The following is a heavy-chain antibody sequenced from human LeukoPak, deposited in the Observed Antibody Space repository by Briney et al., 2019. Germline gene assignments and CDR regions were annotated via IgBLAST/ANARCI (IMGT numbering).Heavy chain of an antibody. CDR1: GGSFSGYY. CDR2: INHSGDA. J-gene: IGHJ6*02. Sequence: SETLSLTCAVYGGSFSGYYWSWIRQPPGKGLEWIGEINHSGDATYNPSLKSRVTISVDTSKNQFSLKLSSVTAADTAVYYCARGWPYYGMDVWGQGTTVTVSS. CDR3: ARGWPYYGMDV. V-gene: IGHV4-34*01.